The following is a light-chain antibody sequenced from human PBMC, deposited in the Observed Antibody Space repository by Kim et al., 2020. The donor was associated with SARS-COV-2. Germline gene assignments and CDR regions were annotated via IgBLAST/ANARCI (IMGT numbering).Light chain of an antibody. V-gene: IGKV3-11*01. Sequence: SPGERPTLSCRASQSVSSYIAWYQQKPGQAPRLLIYDASNRATGIPARFSGSGSGTDFTLTISSLEPEDFAVYYCQQRSNWHPITFGPGTKVDIK. CDR1: QSVSSY. J-gene: IGKJ3*01. CDR2: DAS. CDR3: QQRSNWHPIT.